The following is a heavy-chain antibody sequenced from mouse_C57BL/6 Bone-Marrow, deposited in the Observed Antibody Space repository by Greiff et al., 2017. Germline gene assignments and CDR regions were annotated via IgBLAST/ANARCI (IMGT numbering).Heavy chain of an antibody. V-gene: IGHV1-69*01. J-gene: IGHJ4*01. Sequence: VQLQQPGAELEMPGASVKLSCKASGYTFTSYWMHWVKQRPGQGLEWIGEIDPSDSYTNYNQKFKGKSTLTVDKSSSTAYMQLSSLTSEDSAVYYCAREWGAMDYWGQGTSVTVSS. CDR1: GYTFTSYW. CDR2: IDPSDSYT. CDR3: AREWGAMDY.